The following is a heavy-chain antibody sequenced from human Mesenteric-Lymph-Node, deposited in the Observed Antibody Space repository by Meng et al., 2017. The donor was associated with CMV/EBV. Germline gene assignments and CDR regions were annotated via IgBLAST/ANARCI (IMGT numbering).Heavy chain of an antibody. Sequence: GSLRLSCAVSGGSISSSNWWSWVRQPPGKGLEWIGEIYHSRSTKYKPSLKSRVTISVDKSKNQFSLKLSSVTAADTAVYYCASNIAAAGRDFDYWGQGTLVTVSS. CDR2: IYHSRST. J-gene: IGHJ4*02. D-gene: IGHD6-13*01. CDR1: GGSISSSNW. V-gene: IGHV4-4*02. CDR3: ASNIAAAGRDFDY.